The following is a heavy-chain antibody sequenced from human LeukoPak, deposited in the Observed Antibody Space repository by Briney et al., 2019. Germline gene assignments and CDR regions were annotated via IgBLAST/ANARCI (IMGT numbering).Heavy chain of an antibody. CDR1: GYTFTSYA. D-gene: IGHD4-17*01. V-gene: IGHV1-18*01. CDR3: ARESPTGFEY. CDR2: ISGYNGNT. Sequence: ASVKVSCKTSGYTFTSYAITWVRQAPGQGLEWMGWISGYNGNTNYAQKFQGRVTLTTDTSTRTEYMELRSLRSDDTAVYYCARESPTGFEYWGQETLVTVSS. J-gene: IGHJ4*02.